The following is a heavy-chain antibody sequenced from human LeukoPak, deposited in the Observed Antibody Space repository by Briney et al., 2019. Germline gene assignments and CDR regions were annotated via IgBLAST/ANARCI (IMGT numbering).Heavy chain of an antibody. J-gene: IGHJ6*02. V-gene: IGHV4-34*01. CDR2: INHSGST. D-gene: IGHD2-2*01. Sequence: SETLSLTCAVYGGSFSGYYWSWIRQPPGKGLEWIGEINHSGSTNYNPSLKSRVTISVDTSKNQFSLKLSSVTAADTAVYYCARLLPIVVVPAARPNYYYYGMDVWGQGTTVTVSS. CDR3: ARLLPIVVVPAARPNYYYYGMDV. CDR1: GGSFSGYY.